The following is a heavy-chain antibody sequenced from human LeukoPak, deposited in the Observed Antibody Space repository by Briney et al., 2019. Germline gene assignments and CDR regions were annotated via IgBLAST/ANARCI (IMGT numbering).Heavy chain of an antibody. J-gene: IGHJ6*03. Sequence: GGSLRLSCAASGFSFSSYAMSWVRQAPGKGLEWVSTISHSAYTTYYADSVKGRFTISRDNAKNSLYLQMNSLRAEDTAVYYCARDSRVGGDYGYYYYMDVWGKGTTVTVSS. CDR3: ARDSRVGGDYGYYYYMDV. CDR1: GFSFSSYA. D-gene: IGHD4-17*01. CDR2: ISHSAYTT. V-gene: IGHV3-23*01.